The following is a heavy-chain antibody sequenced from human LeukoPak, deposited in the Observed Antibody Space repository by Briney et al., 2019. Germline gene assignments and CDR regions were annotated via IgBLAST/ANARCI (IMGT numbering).Heavy chain of an antibody. D-gene: IGHD6-19*01. CDR1: GFTFSSYD. CDR3: VRGGELRAGWSDL. J-gene: IGHJ2*01. V-gene: IGHV3-13*01. CDR2: IGTAGDT. Sequence: GGSLRLSCAATGFTFSSYDRHWVRQATGKGLEWVSGIGTAGDTYYAGSVKGRLTISRENAKNSLYLQMNSLRAGDTAVYYCVRGGELRAGWSDLWGRGTLVTVSS.